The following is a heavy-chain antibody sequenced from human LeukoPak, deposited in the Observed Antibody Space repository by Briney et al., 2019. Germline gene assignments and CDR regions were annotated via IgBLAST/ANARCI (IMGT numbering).Heavy chain of an antibody. CDR1: EFTFSSYS. V-gene: IGHV3-21*01. D-gene: IGHD6-13*01. J-gene: IGHJ6*02. CDR3: ARYKEAAAGPSYGMDV. CDR2: ISSSSSYI. Sequence: GGSLRLSCAASEFTFSSYSMNWVRQAPGKGLEWVSSISSSSSYIYYADSVKGRFTISRDNAKNSLYLQMNSLRAEDTAVYYCARYKEAAAGPSYGMDVWGQGTTVTVSS.